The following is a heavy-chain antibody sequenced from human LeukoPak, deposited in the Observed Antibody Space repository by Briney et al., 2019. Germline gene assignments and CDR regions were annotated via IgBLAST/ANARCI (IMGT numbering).Heavy chain of an antibody. CDR2: IYYSGST. Sequence: SETLSLTCTVSGGSISSYCGSWVRQPPGKGLEWIGYIYYSGSTNYNPSLKSRVTISVDTSKNQFSLKLSSVTAADTAVYYCARARVAVAGTLIDYWGQGTLVTVSS. V-gene: IGHV4-59*01. CDR1: GGSISSYC. CDR3: ARARVAVAGTLIDY. D-gene: IGHD6-19*01. J-gene: IGHJ4*02.